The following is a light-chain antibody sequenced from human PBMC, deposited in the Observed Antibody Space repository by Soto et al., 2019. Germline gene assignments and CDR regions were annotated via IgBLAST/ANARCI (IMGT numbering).Light chain of an antibody. Sequence: EIVLTQSPGTLSVSPGERVTLSCRASQSISSSYLAWYQQRPGQAPRLLIFGASYRATGIPDRFSGSGSGTDFTITISRLEPEDFAVYYCQQYNSSPPEFTFGPGTKVDSK. V-gene: IGKV3-20*01. CDR2: GAS. J-gene: IGKJ3*01. CDR1: QSISSSY. CDR3: QQYNSSPPEFT.